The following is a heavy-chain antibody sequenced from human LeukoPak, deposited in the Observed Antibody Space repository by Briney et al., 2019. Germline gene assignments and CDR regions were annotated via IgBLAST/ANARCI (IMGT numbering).Heavy chain of an antibody. CDR3: ARHFTGPGTYTPYFSMDV. J-gene: IGHJ6*02. V-gene: IGHV4-59*08. CDR2: VYYSGST. CDR1: GGSIRSYY. Sequence: PSETLSLTCTVSGGSIRSYYCSWIRQPPGKGLEWVGYVYYSGSTSYNPSLKSRVTISVDASKNQFSLKLSSVTAADTAVYYCARHFTGPGTYTPYFSMDVWGQGTTVTVSS. D-gene: IGHD2/OR15-2a*01.